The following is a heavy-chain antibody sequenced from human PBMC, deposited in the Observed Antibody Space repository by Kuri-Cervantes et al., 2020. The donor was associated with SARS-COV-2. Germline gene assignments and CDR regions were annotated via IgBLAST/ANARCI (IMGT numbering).Heavy chain of an antibody. CDR2: ISAYNGNT. V-gene: IGHV1-18*01. CDR1: GYTFTSYG. CDR3: ARVIIAVAGTDAFDI. Sequence: ASVKVSCKASGYTFTSYGISWVRQAPGQGLEWMGWISAYNGNTNYAQKLQGRVAMTTDTSTSTAYMELRSLRSDDTAVYYCARVIIAVAGTDAFDIWGQGTMVTVSS. D-gene: IGHD6-19*01. J-gene: IGHJ3*02.